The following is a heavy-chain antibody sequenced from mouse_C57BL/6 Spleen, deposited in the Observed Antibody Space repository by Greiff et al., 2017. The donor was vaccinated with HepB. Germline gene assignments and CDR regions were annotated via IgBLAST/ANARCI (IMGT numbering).Heavy chain of an antibody. CDR2: IDPSDSYT. J-gene: IGHJ2*01. Sequence: VQLQQPGAELVMPGASVKLSCKASGSTFPSYWMHWVKQSPGQGLEWIGEIDPSDSYTNYNQKFKGKSTLTLDKSSSTAYMQLSSLTAEDSAVYYCARSYYSNYGGYFDYWGQGTTLTVSS. CDR3: ARSYYSNYGGYFDY. D-gene: IGHD2-5*01. CDR1: GSTFPSYW. V-gene: IGHV1-69*01.